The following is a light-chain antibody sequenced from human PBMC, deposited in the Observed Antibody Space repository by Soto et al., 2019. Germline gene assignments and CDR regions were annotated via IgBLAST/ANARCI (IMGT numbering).Light chain of an antibody. V-gene: IGLV4-69*01. CDR3: QTWGTGINWV. Sequence: QLVLTQSPSASASLGASVKLTCTLSSGHSSYAIAWHQLLPEKGPRFLMKLTSDGSHSKGDGIPDRFSGSSSGAERYLTISSLQSEDEAAYYCQTWGTGINWVFGGGTKVTVL. J-gene: IGLJ3*02. CDR1: SGHSSYA. CDR2: LTSDGSH.